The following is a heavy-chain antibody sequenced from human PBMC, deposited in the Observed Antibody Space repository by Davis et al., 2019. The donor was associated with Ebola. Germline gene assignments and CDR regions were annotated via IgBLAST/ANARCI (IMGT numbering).Heavy chain of an antibody. CDR1: GFTFSSYG. CDR3: ARGLMKLGPFGY. Sequence: PGGSLRLSCAASGFTFSSYGIHWVRQAPGKGLEWVAVIWYDGSNKYYADSVKGRFTISRDNSKNTLYLQMNSLRAEDTAVYYCARGLMKLGPFGYWGQGTLVTVSS. V-gene: IGHV3-33*01. D-gene: IGHD7-27*01. J-gene: IGHJ4*02. CDR2: IWYDGSNK.